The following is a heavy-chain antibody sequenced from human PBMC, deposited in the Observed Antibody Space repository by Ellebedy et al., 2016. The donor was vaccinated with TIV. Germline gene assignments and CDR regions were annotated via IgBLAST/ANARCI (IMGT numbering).Heavy chain of an antibody. CDR1: GFAFSSYA. J-gene: IGHJ4*02. CDR2: ISDNGVIT. Sequence: GESLKISCATSGFAFSSYAMSWVRQAPGKGLEWVSAISDNGVITKYADSVKGRFNFSRDNSKNKLYLQMNSLKTEDTAIYYCYEGPPVAGTSGDSWGQGTLVTVSS. D-gene: IGHD6-19*01. V-gene: IGHV3-23*01. CDR3: YEGPPVAGTSGDS.